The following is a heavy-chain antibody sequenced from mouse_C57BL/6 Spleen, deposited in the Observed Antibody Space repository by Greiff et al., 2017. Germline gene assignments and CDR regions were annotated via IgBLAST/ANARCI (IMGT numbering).Heavy chain of an antibody. CDR1: GYSIISGYY. D-gene: IGHD1-1*01. V-gene: IGHV3-6*01. CDR2: ISYDGSN. J-gene: IGHJ4*01. CDR3: ASPNYYGSSYDAMDY. Sequence: EVKLQESGPGLVKPSQSLSLTCSVTGYSIISGYYWNWIRQFPGNKLEWMGYISYDGSNNYNPSLKNRISITRDTSKNQFFLKLNSVTTEDTATYYCASPNYYGSSYDAMDYWGQGTSVTVSS.